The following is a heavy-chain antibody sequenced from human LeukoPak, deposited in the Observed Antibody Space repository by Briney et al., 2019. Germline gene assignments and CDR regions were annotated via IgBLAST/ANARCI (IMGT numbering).Heavy chain of an antibody. Sequence: GGSLRLSCAASGFMFSSYAISWVRQALGKGLEWVSAISGSGDRTYYANSVKGRLAISRDNSKNMLYLQMNSLRAEDTAVYYCAREKTTALTPGVDYWGQGTLVTVSS. V-gene: IGHV3-23*01. D-gene: IGHD4-23*01. CDR2: ISGSGDRT. CDR1: GFMFSSYA. CDR3: AREKTTALTPGVDY. J-gene: IGHJ4*02.